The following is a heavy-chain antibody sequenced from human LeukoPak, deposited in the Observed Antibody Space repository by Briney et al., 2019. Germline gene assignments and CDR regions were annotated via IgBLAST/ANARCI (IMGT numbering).Heavy chain of an antibody. D-gene: IGHD3-9*01. CDR1: GFTFSSYG. CDR2: IRYDGSNK. J-gene: IGHJ4*02. Sequence: AGGSLRLSCAASGFTFSSYGMHWVRQAPGKGLEWVAFIRYDGSNKYYADSVKGRFTISRDNSKNTLYLQMNSLRAEDTAVYYCAKDLDWGSVSHFDYWGQGTLVTVSS. V-gene: IGHV3-30*02. CDR3: AKDLDWGSVSHFDY.